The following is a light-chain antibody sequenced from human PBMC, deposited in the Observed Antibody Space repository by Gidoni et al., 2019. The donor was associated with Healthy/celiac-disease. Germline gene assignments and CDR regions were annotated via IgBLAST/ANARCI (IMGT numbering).Light chain of an antibody. Sequence: AIQLTQSPSSLSASVGDTVTITCRASQGIRNDLGWYQQKPGKAPKLLMYAASSLQSGVPSRFSGSGSGTDFTLTISSLQPEDFATYYCLQDYNYPWTFGQGTKVEIK. J-gene: IGKJ1*01. CDR3: LQDYNYPWT. CDR2: AAS. V-gene: IGKV1-6*01. CDR1: QGIRND.